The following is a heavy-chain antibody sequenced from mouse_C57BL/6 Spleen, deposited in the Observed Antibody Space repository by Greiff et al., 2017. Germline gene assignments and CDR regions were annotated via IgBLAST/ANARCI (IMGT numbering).Heavy chain of an antibody. D-gene: IGHD2-1*01. J-gene: IGHJ3*01. CDR1: GYTFTSYW. V-gene: IGHV1-64*01. CDR2: IHPNSGST. Sequence: QVQLQQSWAELVKPGASVKLSCKASGYTFTSYWMHWVKQRPGQGLEWIGMIHPNSGSTNYNEKFKSKATLTVDKSSSTAYMQLSSLTSEDSAVYYCARDGNYGFAYWGQGTLVTVSA. CDR3: ARDGNYGFAY.